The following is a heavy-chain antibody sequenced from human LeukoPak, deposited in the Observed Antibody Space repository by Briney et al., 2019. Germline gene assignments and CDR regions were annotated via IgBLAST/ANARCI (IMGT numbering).Heavy chain of an antibody. J-gene: IGHJ4*02. D-gene: IGHD3-9*01. CDR3: ARDLDILTY. CDR2: IYYSGNT. CDR1: GGSISSSSYY. V-gene: IGHV4-39*07. Sequence: SETLSLTCTVSGGSISSSSYYWGWIRQPPGKGLEWIGSIYYSGNTYYNPSLRSRVTISVDTSKNQFSLKLSSVTAADTAVYYCARDLDILTYWGQGTLVTVSS.